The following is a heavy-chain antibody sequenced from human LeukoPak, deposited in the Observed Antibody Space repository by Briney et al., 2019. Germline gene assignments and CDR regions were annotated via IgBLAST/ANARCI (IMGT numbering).Heavy chain of an antibody. J-gene: IGHJ6*02. CDR3: ARPRFGELLWPSGDYGMDV. V-gene: IGHV1-8*01. CDR2: MNPNSGNT. CDR1: GYTFTSYD. Sequence: ASVKVSCKASGYTFTSYDINWVRQATGQGLEWMGRMNPNSGNTGYAQKFQGRVTMTRNTSISTAYMELSSLRSEDTAVYYCARPRFGELLWPSGDYGMDVWGQGTTVTVSS. D-gene: IGHD3-10*01.